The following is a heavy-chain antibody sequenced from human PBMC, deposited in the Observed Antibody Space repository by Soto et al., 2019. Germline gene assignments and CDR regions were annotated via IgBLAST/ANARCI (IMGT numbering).Heavy chain of an antibody. D-gene: IGHD3-22*01. CDR2: ISGYNGKT. CDR3: VRDHYYDNSGPLDF. CDR1: GYMFTNYG. Sequence: ASVKVSCKASGYMFTNYGINWVRQAPGQGLEWMGWISGYNGKTKYAQKFQGRVSLTTDKSTTTAYMELRSLRSDDTAIYYCVRDHYYDNSGPLDFWGQGTLVTGSS. V-gene: IGHV1-18*01. J-gene: IGHJ4*02.